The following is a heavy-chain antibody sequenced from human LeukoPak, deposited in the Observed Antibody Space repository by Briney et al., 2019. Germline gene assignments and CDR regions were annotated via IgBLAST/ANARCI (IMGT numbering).Heavy chain of an antibody. CDR3: AKGVYSGSYFYFDH. D-gene: IGHD1-26*01. CDR1: GITFNNYA. CDR2: ISGSGDST. V-gene: IGHV3-23*01. Sequence: GGSLRLSCAVSGITFNNYAMSWVRQAPGKGLEWVSGISGSGDSTYYADSVKGRFTISRDNSKNTLYLQMNSLRAEDTALYYCAKGVYSGSYFYFDHWGQGTLVTVSS. J-gene: IGHJ4*02.